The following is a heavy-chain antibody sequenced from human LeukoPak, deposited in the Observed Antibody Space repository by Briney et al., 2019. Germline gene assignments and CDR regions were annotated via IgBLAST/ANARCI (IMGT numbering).Heavy chain of an antibody. CDR2: IIRHGTDT. J-gene: IGHJ3*02. D-gene: IGHD3-10*01. CDR3: ARAAGYGAGSYGFEI. Sequence: GGSLRLSCAASGFSLSDHVMHWVRHAPGRGLVRVSRIIRHGTDTDYADAVKGRFTISRDIATNTLYLELSSLRAEDTAIYYCARAAGYGAGSYGFEIWGQGTAVTVSS. V-gene: IGHV3-74*01. CDR1: GFSLSDHV.